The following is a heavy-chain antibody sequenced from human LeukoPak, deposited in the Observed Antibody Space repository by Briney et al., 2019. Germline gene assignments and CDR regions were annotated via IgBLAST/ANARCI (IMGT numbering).Heavy chain of an antibody. D-gene: IGHD3-9*01. CDR2: IYYSGST. CDR1: GGSVSSGSYY. V-gene: IGHV4-61*01. CDR3: AREQTSYYDILTGYRYFDY. J-gene: IGHJ4*02. Sequence: SKTLSLTCTVSGGSVSSGSYYWSWIRQPPGKGLEWIGYIYYSGSTNYNPSLKSRVTISVDTSKNQFPLRLSSVTAADTAVYYCAREQTSYYDILTGYRYFDYWGQGTLVTVSS.